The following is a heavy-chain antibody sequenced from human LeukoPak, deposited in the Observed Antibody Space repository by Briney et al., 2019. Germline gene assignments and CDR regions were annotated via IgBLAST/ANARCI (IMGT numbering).Heavy chain of an antibody. J-gene: IGHJ4*02. CDR1: GGPISSSSYY. CDR3: GRRHAVGALFDY. CDR2: SYYSGST. D-gene: IGHD1-26*01. V-gene: IGHV4-39*01. Sequence: PSETLSLTCTVSGGPISSSSYYWGWIRQPPGKGLAWIGSSYYSGSTYYNPSLKSRVTISVDTSKNQFSLMLSSVTAADTAVYYCGRRHAVGALFDYRGQGTLVTVSS.